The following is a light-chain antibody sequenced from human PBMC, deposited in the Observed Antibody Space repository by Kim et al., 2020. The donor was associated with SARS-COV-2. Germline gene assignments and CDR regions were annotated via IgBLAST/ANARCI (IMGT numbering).Light chain of an antibody. V-gene: IGKV1-5*01. J-gene: IGKJ4*01. CDR2: GAS. CDR1: QSISSW. Sequence: ASVGDRVTITCRASQSISSWLAWYQQKPGKAPKVLIYGASSLESGVPSRFSGSGSGTEFTLTISSLQPDDFATYYCQEYSSYGVTFGGGTKVDIK. CDR3: QEYSSYGVT.